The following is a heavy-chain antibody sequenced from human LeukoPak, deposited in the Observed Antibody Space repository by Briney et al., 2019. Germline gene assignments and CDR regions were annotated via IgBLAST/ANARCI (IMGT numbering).Heavy chain of an antibody. CDR3: ARGVAVAGTTKNWFDP. J-gene: IGHJ5*02. CDR1: GGTFSSYA. Sequence: SVKVSCKASGGTFSSYAISWVRQAPGQGLEWMGGIIPIFGTANYAQKFQGRVTITADKSTSTAYMELSSLRSEDTAVYYCARGVAVAGTTKNWFDPWGQGTLVTVSS. CDR2: IIPIFGTA. V-gene: IGHV1-69*06. D-gene: IGHD6-19*01.